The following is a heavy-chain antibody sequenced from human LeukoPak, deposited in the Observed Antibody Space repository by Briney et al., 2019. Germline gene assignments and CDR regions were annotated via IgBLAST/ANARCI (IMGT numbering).Heavy chain of an antibody. D-gene: IGHD2-15*01. V-gene: IGHV4-31*03. CDR3: ARSPPAQWSNYGMDV. CDR1: GGSISSGGYY. CDR2: IYYSGST. J-gene: IGHJ6*02. Sequence: SETLSLTCTVSGGSISSGGYYWSWFRQHPGKGLEWIGYIYYSGSTYYNPSLKSRVTISVDTSKNQFSLKLSSVTAADTAVYYCARSPPAQWSNYGMDVWGQGTMVTVSS.